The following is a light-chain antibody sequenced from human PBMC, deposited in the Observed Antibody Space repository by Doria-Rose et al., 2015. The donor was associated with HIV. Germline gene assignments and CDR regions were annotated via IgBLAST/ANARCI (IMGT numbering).Light chain of an antibody. V-gene: IGKV3-20*01. CDR3: QQYGTSRGT. J-gene: IGKJ5*01. Sequence: LTQSPGTLSLSPGERATLSCRASQRVKSSYLAWYQQKPGQAPRLLIYDASTRATGIPDRFSGSGSVTDFTLTISRLEPEDVAVYYCQQYGTSRGTFGQGTRLEIK. CDR1: QRVKSSY. CDR2: DAS.